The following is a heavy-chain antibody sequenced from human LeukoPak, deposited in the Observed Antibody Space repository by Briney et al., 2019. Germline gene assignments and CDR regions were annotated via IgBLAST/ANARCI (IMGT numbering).Heavy chain of an antibody. V-gene: IGHV4-34*01. Sequence: SETLSLTCAVYGESFSDSYWIWIRQPPGKGLEWIGEVNHSGITSYNPSLKSRLTISVDTSKNQFSLKVNSVTAADMAVYYCASSTDYDFLGGPWAQGILVTVSS. CDR3: ASSTDYDFLGGP. J-gene: IGHJ4*02. D-gene: IGHD3-3*01. CDR2: VNHSGIT. CDR1: GESFSDSY.